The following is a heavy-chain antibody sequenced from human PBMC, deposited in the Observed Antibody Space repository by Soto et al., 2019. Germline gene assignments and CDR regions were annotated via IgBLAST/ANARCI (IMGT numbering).Heavy chain of an antibody. Sequence: QITLKESGPPLVKPTQTLTLTCTFSGFSLSTSGVGVGWIRQPPGKALEWLALIYWDDDKRYSPSLKSRLTITKDTSKNQVVLTMTNMDPVDTATYYCAHRQDSYLWTAFGYWGQGTLVTVSS. J-gene: IGHJ4*02. CDR3: AHRQDSYLWTAFGY. D-gene: IGHD5-18*01. CDR1: GFSLSTSGVG. CDR2: IYWDDDK. V-gene: IGHV2-5*02.